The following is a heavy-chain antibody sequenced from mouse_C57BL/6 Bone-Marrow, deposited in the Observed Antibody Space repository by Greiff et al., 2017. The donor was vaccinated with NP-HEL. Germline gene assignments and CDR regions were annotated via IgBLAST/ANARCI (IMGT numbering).Heavy chain of an antibody. Sequence: EVQVVESGGGLVKPGGSLKLSCAASGFTFSSYAMSWVRQTPEKRLEWVATISDGGSYTYYPDNVKGRFTISRDNAKNNLYLQMSHLKSEDTAMYYCARFYDYEPFAYWGQGTLVTVSA. CDR3: ARFYDYEPFAY. D-gene: IGHD2-4*01. J-gene: IGHJ3*01. CDR2: ISDGGSYT. V-gene: IGHV5-4*01. CDR1: GFTFSSYA.